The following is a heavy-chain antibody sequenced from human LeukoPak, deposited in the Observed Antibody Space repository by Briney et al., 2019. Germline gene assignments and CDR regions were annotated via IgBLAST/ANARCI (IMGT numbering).Heavy chain of an antibody. CDR1: GFTFSSYS. J-gene: IGHJ5*02. D-gene: IGHD2-2*01. Sequence: GGSLRLSCAASGFTFSSYSMNWVRQAPGEGLEWVSAISGSGGSTSYADSVKGRFTISRDNSKNTLYLQMNSLRAEDTAVYYCAKSPEGYCSSTSCYRQWFDPWGQGTLVTVSS. V-gene: IGHV3-23*01. CDR3: AKSPEGYCSSTSCYRQWFDP. CDR2: ISGSGGST.